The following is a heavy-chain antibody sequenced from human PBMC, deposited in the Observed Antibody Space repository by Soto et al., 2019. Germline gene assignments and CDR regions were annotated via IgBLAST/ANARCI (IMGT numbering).Heavy chain of an antibody. CDR2: ISAYNGNT. Sequence: ASVKVSCKASGYTFSSYGISWVRQAPGQGLEWMGWISAYNGNTNYAQKLQGRVTMTTDTSTITAYMELRSLRSYDTAVYYFAILVMYYYDSSGYFSNWFDPWGQGTLVTVSS. V-gene: IGHV1-18*01. J-gene: IGHJ5*02. D-gene: IGHD3-22*01. CDR3: AILVMYYYDSSGYFSNWFDP. CDR1: GYTFSSYG.